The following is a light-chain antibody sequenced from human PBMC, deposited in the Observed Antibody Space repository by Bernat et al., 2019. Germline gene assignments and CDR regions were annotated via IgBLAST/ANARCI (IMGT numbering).Light chain of an antibody. V-gene: IGKV2-28*01. Sequence: DIVMTQSPLSLPVTPGEPASISCRSSQSLLHSNGYYYLDWYLQKPGQSPQLLIYLASNRASGVPDRISGSGSDTDFTLKISRVEAEDVGVYYCMQSLQSRAFGQGTKVEIK. CDR1: QSLLHSNGYYY. CDR2: LAS. CDR3: MQSLQSRA. J-gene: IGKJ1*01.